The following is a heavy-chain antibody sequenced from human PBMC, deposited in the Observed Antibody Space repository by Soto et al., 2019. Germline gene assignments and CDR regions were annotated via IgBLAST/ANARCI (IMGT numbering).Heavy chain of an antibody. V-gene: IGHV6-1*01. CDR2: TYYRSKWYN. D-gene: IGHD6-6*01. CDR3: ARQDSDSSRSWGLDV. CDR1: GDSVSANRGA. J-gene: IGHJ6*02. Sequence: PSQTLSLTCAISGDSVSANRGAWNWIRQSPSRGLEWLGRTYYRSKWYNDYAVSVKSRITINPDTSKNQFSLQLNSVTPEDTAVYYCARQDSDSSRSWGLDVWGQGITVTVAS.